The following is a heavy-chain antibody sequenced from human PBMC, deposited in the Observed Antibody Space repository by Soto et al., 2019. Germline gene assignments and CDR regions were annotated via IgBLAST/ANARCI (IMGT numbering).Heavy chain of an antibody. J-gene: IGHJ6*02. D-gene: IGHD6-13*01. V-gene: IGHV4-30-2*01. CDR2: IYHSGST. CDR1: GGSISSGGYS. CDR3: ARGGYSSSWCYGDYYYYGMDV. Sequence: SETLSLTCAVSGGSISSGGYSWSWIRQPPGKGLEWIGYIYHSGSTYYNPSLKSRVTISVDRSKNQFSLKLSSVTAADTAVYYCARGGYSSSWCYGDYYYYGMDVWGQGTTVTVSS.